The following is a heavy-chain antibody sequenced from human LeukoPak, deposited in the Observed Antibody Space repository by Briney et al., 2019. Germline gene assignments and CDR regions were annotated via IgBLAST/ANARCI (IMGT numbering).Heavy chain of an antibody. V-gene: IGHV4-59*01. CDR3: AREAVDTGGVDY. CDR2: IYYSGST. Sequence: KAWETLSLTCTVSGGSISSYYWRWIRQPAGKGLEWIGYIYYSGSTNYNPSLKSRVTISVDTSKNQFSLKLSSVTAADTAVYYCAREAVDTGGVDYWGQGTLVTVSS. J-gene: IGHJ4*02. CDR1: GGSISSYY. D-gene: IGHD5-18*01.